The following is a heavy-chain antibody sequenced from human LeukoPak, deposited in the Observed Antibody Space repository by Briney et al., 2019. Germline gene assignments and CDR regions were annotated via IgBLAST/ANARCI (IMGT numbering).Heavy chain of an antibody. CDR3: AKDITEVATVIHY. V-gene: IGHV3-9*01. D-gene: IGHD5-12*01. Sequence: PGGSLRLSCAASGFTFDDYAMHWVRQAPGKGLEWVSGISWNSGSIGYADSVKGRFTISRDNAKNSLYLQMNSLRAEDTALYYCAKDITEVATVIHYWGQGTLVTVSS. CDR1: GFTFDDYA. CDR2: ISWNSGSI. J-gene: IGHJ4*02.